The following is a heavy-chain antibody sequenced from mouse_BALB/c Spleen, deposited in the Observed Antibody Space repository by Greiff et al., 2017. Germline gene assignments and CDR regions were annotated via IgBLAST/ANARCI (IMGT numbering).Heavy chain of an antibody. V-gene: IGHV5-6-4*01. CDR1: GFTFSSYT. J-gene: IGHJ2*01. CDR2: ISSGGSYT. CDR3: TREGTEYYFDY. D-gene: IGHD3-3*01. Sequence: EVQVVESGGGLVKPGGSLKLSCAASGFTFSSYTMSWVRQTPEKRLEWVATISSGGSYTYYPDSVKGRFTISRDNAKNTLYLQMSSLKSEDTAMYYCTREGTEYYFDYWGQATTLTVSS.